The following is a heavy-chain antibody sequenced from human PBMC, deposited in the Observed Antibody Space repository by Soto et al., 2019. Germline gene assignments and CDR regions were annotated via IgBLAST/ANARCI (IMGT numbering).Heavy chain of an antibody. V-gene: IGHV4-59*08. J-gene: IGHJ4*02. CDR2: ISYSGNT. Sequence: PSETLSLTCTVYGGSIGSHYWSWIRQPPGKGLEWIGYISYSGNTNYNPSLKSRVTISLDTSKDQVSLRLTSVTAEDTAVYYCARHLTWSGELSHLGFDYWGQGALDTVSS. D-gene: IGHD3-10*01. CDR3: ARHLTWSGELSHLGFDY. CDR1: GGSIGSHY.